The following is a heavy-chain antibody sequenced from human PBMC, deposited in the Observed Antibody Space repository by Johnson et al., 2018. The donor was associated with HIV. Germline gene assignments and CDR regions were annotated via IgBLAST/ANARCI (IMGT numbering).Heavy chain of an antibody. CDR1: GFTFSSYA. Sequence: VQLVESGGGLVQPGGSLRLSCAASGFTFSSYAMSWVRQAPGKGLEWVSTFSGSGDNTYYADSVRGRFAISRDNSKNTLYLQLNSLRAEDTAVYYCAKGLSLSGSYSYDAFDIWGQGTMVTVSS. D-gene: IGHD1-26*01. J-gene: IGHJ3*02. CDR3: AKGLSLSGSYSYDAFDI. V-gene: IGHV3-23*04. CDR2: FSGSGDNT.